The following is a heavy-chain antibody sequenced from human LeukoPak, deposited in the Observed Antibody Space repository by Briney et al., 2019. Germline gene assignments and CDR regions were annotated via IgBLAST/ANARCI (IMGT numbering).Heavy chain of an antibody. Sequence: SETLSLTCTVSGGSISSSSYYWGWIRQPPGKGLEWIGSICYTRSTYYNPSLKSRVTISVDTSKNQFSLKLTSVTAADTAVYYCARGVTMIVVVIHDWYFDLWAVAPWSLSPQ. V-gene: IGHV4-39*01. CDR1: GGSISSSSYY. CDR2: ICYTRST. D-gene: IGHD3-22*01. J-gene: IGHJ2*01. CDR3: ARGVTMIVVVIHDWYFDL.